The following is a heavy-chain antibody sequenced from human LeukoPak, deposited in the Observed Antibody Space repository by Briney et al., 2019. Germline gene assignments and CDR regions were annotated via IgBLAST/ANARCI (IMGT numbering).Heavy chain of an antibody. CDR2: MYSSGST. CDR1: GFTVSGNY. V-gene: IGHV3-53*01. D-gene: IGHD6-19*01. CDR3: AREGGPYSSTLRGQ. Sequence: GGSLRLSCAVSGFTVSGNYMSWVRQAPGKGMEWLSVMYSSGSTDYADSVKGRFTISRDNSKNTLYLQMNSLRAEDTAVYYCAREGGPYSSTLRGQWGQGTLVTVSS. J-gene: IGHJ4*02.